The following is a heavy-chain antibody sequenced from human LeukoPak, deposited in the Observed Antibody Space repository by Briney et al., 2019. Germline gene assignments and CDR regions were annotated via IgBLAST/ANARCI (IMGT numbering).Heavy chain of an antibody. CDR3: ARDRGYYDILTGYYSHVYWFDP. D-gene: IGHD3-9*01. V-gene: IGHV3-21*01. J-gene: IGHJ5*02. Sequence: GGSLRLSCAASGFSFSSYTMNWLRQAPGKGLEWVSSIRTNNYRYGADSVKGRFTISRDNAKNSLYLQMDSLRAEDTAVYYCARDRGYYDILTGYYSHVYWFDPWGQGTLVTVSS. CDR2: IRTNNYR. CDR1: GFSFSSYT.